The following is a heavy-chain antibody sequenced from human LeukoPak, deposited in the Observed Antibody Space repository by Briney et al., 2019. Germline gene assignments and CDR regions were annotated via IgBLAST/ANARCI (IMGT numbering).Heavy chain of an antibody. D-gene: IGHD2-21*02. CDR1: GGSISSYY. CDR2: IYYSGST. Sequence: SETLSLTCTVSGGSISSYYWSWIRQPPGKGLEWIGYIYYSGSTNYNPSLKSRVTISVDTSKNQFSLKLSSVTAADTAVYYCARGGDALGYWGQGTLVTVSS. CDR3: ARGGDALGY. V-gene: IGHV4-59*08. J-gene: IGHJ4*02.